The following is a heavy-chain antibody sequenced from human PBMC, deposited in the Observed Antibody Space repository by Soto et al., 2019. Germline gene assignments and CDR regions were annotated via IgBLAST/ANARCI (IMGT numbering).Heavy chain of an antibody. CDR3: ARVRYSAYGGYYFDY. CDR2: ISSSSSYI. D-gene: IGHD5-12*01. J-gene: IGHJ4*02. V-gene: IGHV3-21*01. Sequence: PGGSLRLSCATSGFTFTSFTMNWVRQAPGKGLEWVSSISSSSSYIYYANSMTGRFTISRDNAENTLYLQLSSLRVEDTAIYYCARVRYSAYGGYYFDYWGQGTLVTLYS. CDR1: GFTFTSFT.